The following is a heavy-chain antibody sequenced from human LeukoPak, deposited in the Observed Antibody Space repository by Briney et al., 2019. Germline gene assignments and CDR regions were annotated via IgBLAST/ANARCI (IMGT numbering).Heavy chain of an antibody. Sequence: SETLSLTCTVSGGSISSYYWSWIRQPPGKGLEWIGYIYDSGSTNYNPSLKSRVTISVDTSKNQFSLKLSSVTAADAAVFYCASLTTADAFDIWGQGTMVTVSS. D-gene: IGHD3-22*01. V-gene: IGHV4-59*01. CDR3: ASLTTADAFDI. J-gene: IGHJ3*02. CDR2: IYDSGST. CDR1: GGSISSYY.